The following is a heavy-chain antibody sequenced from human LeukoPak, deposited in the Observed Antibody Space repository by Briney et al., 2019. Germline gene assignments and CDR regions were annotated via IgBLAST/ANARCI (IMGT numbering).Heavy chain of an antibody. Sequence: ASETLSLTCTVSGGSISSYYWSWIRQPPGKGLEWIGYIYYSGSTNYNPSLKSRVTISVDTSKNQFSLKLSSVTAADTAVYYCARLAHYYDSSGYYGDWGQGTLVTVSS. CDR1: GGSISSYY. V-gene: IGHV4-59*01. CDR2: IYYSGST. CDR3: ARLAHYYDSSGYYGD. D-gene: IGHD3-22*01. J-gene: IGHJ4*02.